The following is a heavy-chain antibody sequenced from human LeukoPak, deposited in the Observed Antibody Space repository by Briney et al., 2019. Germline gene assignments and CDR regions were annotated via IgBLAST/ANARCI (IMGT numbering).Heavy chain of an antibody. CDR2: ISAYNGNT. J-gene: IGHJ4*02. V-gene: IGHV1-18*01. D-gene: IGHD4-17*01. CDR1: GYTFTSYD. CDR3: ARDWDDRTGRPRYGDSTLERGAFDY. Sequence: ASVKVSCKASGYTFTSYDINWVRQAPGQGLEWMGWISAYNGNTDYAQKLQGRVTMTTDTSTSTAYMELRSLRSDDTAVYYCARDWDDRTGRPRYGDSTLERGAFDYWGQGTLVTVSS.